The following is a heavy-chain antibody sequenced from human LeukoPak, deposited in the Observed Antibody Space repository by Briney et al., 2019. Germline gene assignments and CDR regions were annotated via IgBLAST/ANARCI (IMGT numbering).Heavy chain of an antibody. CDR2: VSKSGSTT. CDR3: ARSTYYNFWSGSYDYYYYMDV. D-gene: IGHD3-3*01. Sequence: GGSLRLSCAVSGFPLSSYDMSWVRQAPGKGLEWVSLVSKSGSTTYYADSVKGRFTISRDNSKNTVYLQMNSLRAEDTAEYYCARSTYYNFWSGSYDYYYYMDVWGQGTTVTVSS. V-gene: IGHV3-23*01. CDR1: GFPLSSYD. J-gene: IGHJ6*03.